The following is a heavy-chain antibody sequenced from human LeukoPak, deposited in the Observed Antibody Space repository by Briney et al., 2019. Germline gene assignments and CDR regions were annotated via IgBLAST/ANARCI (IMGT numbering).Heavy chain of an antibody. V-gene: IGHV4-39*01. CDR2: IYYSGST. CDR3: ARLSHGSGSYYKRRYNYYFDY. J-gene: IGHJ4*02. CDR1: GGSISSSSYY. Sequence: SETLPLTCTVSGGSISSSSYYWGRIRQPPGKGLEWIGSIYYSGSTYYNPSLKSRVTISVDTSKNQFSLKLSSVTAADTAVYYCARLSHGSGSYYKRRYNYYFDYWGQGTLVTVSS. D-gene: IGHD3-10*01.